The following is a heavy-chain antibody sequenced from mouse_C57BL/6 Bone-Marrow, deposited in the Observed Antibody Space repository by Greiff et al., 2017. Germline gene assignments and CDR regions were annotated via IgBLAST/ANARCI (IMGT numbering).Heavy chain of an antibody. CDR1: GYTFTSYC. D-gene: IGHD2-12*01. CDR2: IDPSDSYT. V-gene: IGHV1-69*01. CDR3: ARSYPDY. Sequence: QVQLQQPVAELVMPGASVKLSCKASGYTFTSYCMHWVKQRPGQGLEWIGEIDPSDSYTNYNQKFKGKSTLTVDKSSSTAYMQLSSLTSEDSAVYYCARSYPDYGGQGTTLTVSS. J-gene: IGHJ2*01.